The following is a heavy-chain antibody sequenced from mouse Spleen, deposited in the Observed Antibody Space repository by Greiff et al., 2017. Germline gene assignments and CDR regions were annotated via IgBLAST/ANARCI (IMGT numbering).Heavy chain of an antibody. Sequence: VQLQESGAELVRPGASVTLSCKASGYTFTDYEMHWVKQTPVHGLEWIGAIDPETGGTAYNQKFKGKAILTADKSSSTAYMELRSLTSEDSADYYCTRSALSGRYAMDYWGQGTSVTVSS. CDR3: TRSALSGRYAMDY. V-gene: IGHV1-15*01. J-gene: IGHJ4*01. CDR1: GYTFTDYE. D-gene: IGHD4-1*01. CDR2: IDPETGGT.